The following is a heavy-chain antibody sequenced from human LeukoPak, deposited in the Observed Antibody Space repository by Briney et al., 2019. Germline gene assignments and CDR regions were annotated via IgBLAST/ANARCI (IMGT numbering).Heavy chain of an antibody. Sequence: GGSLRLSCAASGFTFSSYSMNWVRQAPGKGLEWVSHIGGSGTTIYYADSVKGRFTISRDNAKKLLYLQMSNLRAEDTAVYYCAKDVIEFWLRYFFDYWGQGTLVTVSS. D-gene: IGHD5-18*01. V-gene: IGHV3-48*01. J-gene: IGHJ4*02. CDR3: AKDVIEFWLRYFFDY. CDR1: GFTFSSYS. CDR2: IGGSGTTI.